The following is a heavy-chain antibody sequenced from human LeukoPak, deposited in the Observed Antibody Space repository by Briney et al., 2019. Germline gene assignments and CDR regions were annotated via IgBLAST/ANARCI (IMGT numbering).Heavy chain of an antibody. Sequence: ASVEVSCKASGYTFTGYYMHWVRQAPGQGLEWMGWINPNSGGTNYAQKFQGRVTMTRDTSISTAYMELSRLRSDDTAVYYCAREMGQDLAYYYDSSGYYYYWGQGTLVTVSS. CDR2: INPNSGGT. V-gene: IGHV1-2*02. CDR1: GYTFTGYY. D-gene: IGHD3-22*01. J-gene: IGHJ4*02. CDR3: AREMGQDLAYYYDSSGYYYY.